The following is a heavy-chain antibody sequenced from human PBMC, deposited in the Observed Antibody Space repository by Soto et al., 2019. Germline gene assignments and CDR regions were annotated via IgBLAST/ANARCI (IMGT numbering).Heavy chain of an antibody. CDR2: IGTAGDT. CDR1: GFTFSSYD. Sequence: EVQLLESGGGLVQSGGSLRLSCAASGFTFSSYDMHWVRQATGKGLEWVSAIGTAGDTYYPGSVKGRFTISRENAKNSLYLQMNSLRAGDTAVYYCARVGDYGGYFDYWGQGTLVTVSS. CDR3: ARVGDYGGYFDY. D-gene: IGHD4-17*01. J-gene: IGHJ4*02. V-gene: IGHV3-13*01.